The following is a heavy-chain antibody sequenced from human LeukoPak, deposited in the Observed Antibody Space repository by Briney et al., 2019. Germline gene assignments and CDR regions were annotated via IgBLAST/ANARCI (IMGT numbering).Heavy chain of an antibody. CDR1: GGSISSSSYY. J-gene: IGHJ4*02. D-gene: IGHD3-3*01. CDR3: ASLGVVHAY. V-gene: IGHV4-39*01. CDR2: IYYSGST. Sequence: PSETLSLTCTVSGGSISSSSYYWGWIRQPPGKGLEWIGGIYYSGSTYYNPSLKSRVTISVDTSKNQFSLKLSSVTAADTAVYYCASLGVVHAYWGQGTLVTVSS.